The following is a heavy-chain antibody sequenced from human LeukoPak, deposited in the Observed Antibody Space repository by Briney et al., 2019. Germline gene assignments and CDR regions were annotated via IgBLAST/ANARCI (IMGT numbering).Heavy chain of an antibody. D-gene: IGHD2-15*01. V-gene: IGHV3-23*01. CDR2: ISGSGGST. J-gene: IGHJ5*02. CDR1: GFTFSSYA. CDR3: AREAELSGGGKWLTWMFDP. Sequence: GGSLRLSCAASGFTFSSYAMSWVRQAPGKGLEWVSAISGSGGSTYYADSVKGRFTISRDNSKNTPYLQMNSLRAEDTAVYYCAREAELSGGGKWLTWMFDPWGQGTLVTVSS.